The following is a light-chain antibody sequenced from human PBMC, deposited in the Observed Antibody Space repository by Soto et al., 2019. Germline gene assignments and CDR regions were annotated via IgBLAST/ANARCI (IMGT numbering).Light chain of an antibody. V-gene: IGKV3-15*01. CDR3: QQYDDWPPIT. CDR2: GAS. Sequence: EVVMTQSPASLSVTPGERATLSCRASQSVSSNLAWYQQKPGQAPRLLIYGASTRATGIPARFSGSGSGTEFTLTISSLQSEDFAIYYCQQYDDWPPITFGQGTRLEIK. CDR1: QSVSSN. J-gene: IGKJ5*01.